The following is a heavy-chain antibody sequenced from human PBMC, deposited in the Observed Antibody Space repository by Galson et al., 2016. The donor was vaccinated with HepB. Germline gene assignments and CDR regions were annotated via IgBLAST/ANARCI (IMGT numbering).Heavy chain of an antibody. V-gene: IGHV3-23*01. J-gene: IGHJ6*02. CDR1: GFTVSNNY. Sequence: SLRLSCAVSGFTVSNNYMSWVRQAPGKGLEWVSAISGTSGVTYYADSVRGRFTISRDNSKNTLYLQMNSLRAEDTAIYYCAPEDPDIVLVVAANGMGVWGLGTTVTVSS. CDR3: APEDPDIVLVVAANGMGV. CDR2: ISGTSGVT. D-gene: IGHD2-15*01.